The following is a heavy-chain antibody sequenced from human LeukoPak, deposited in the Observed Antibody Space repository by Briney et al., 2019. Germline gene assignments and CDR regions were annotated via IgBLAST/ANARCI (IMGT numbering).Heavy chain of an antibody. D-gene: IGHD3-22*01. CDR2: MKRDGSEI. V-gene: IGHV3-7*01. J-gene: IGHJ5*02. CDR3: ARDLDTSGYYSYFDP. CDR1: GFTFSTYW. Sequence: GGSLRLSCSASGFTFSTYWMSWVRQAPGKGLEWVANMKRDGSEIYYVDSVRGRFTISRDNARNSLYLQMNSLRAEDTAVYYCARDLDTSGYYSYFDPWGQGTLVTVSS.